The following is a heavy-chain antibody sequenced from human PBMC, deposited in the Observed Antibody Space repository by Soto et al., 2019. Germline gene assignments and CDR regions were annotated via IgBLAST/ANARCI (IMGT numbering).Heavy chain of an antibody. V-gene: IGHV3-30-3*01. Sequence: PGGSLRLSCAASGFTFSSYAMHLVRQAPGKGLEWVPVISYDGSNKYYADSVKGRFTISRDYSKNTLYLQMNSLRAEDTAVYYCARVLTGIAVAGPFDYWGQGTLVTVSS. CDR2: ISYDGSNK. CDR3: ARVLTGIAVAGPFDY. CDR1: GFTFSSYA. D-gene: IGHD6-19*01. J-gene: IGHJ4*02.